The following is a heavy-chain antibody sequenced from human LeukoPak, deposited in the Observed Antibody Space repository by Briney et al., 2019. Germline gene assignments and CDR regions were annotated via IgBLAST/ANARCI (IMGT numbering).Heavy chain of an antibody. CDR1: GFSFSSFA. D-gene: IGHD4-17*01. CDR3: TKDPNGDYVCAFDP. CDR2: ITAGHYPT. J-gene: IGHJ5*02. Sequence: TGGSLRLSCAASGFSFSSFAMTWVRQAPGKGLEWVSSITAGHYPTYNTDSVKGRFTISRDNSKNTLYLQMNSLRADDTAVYYCTKDPNGDYVCAFDPWGQGTLVTVSS. V-gene: IGHV3-23*01.